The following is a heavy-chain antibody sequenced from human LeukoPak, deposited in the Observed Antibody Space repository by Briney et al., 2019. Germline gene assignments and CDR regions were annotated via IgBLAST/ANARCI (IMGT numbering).Heavy chain of an antibody. V-gene: IGHV3-23*01. CDR3: AKETRSFEDVIDY. D-gene: IGHD3-10*01. J-gene: IGHJ4*02. CDR1: GFTVSNNF. CDR2: ISGSGGST. Sequence: GGSLRLSCAASGFTVSNNFLMWVRQAPGKGLEWVSAISGSGGSTYYADSVKGRFTISRDNSKNTLYLQMNSLRAEDTAVYYCAKETRSFEDVIDYWGQGTPVTVSS.